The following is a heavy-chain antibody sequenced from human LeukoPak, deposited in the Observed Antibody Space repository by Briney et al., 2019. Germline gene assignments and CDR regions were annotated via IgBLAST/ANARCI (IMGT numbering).Heavy chain of an antibody. Sequence: ASVKVSCKVSGYTLTELSMHWVRQAPGKGLEWMGGFDPEDGETIYAQKFQGRVTMTKDTSTDTAYMELSSLRSEDTAVYYCAPVWGSAFDIWGQGTMVTVSS. D-gene: IGHD7-27*01. CDR3: APVWGSAFDI. CDR2: FDPEDGET. V-gene: IGHV1-24*01. J-gene: IGHJ3*02. CDR1: GYTLTELS.